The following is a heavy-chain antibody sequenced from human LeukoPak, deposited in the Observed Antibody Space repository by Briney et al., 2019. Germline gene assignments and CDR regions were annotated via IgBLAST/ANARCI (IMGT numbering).Heavy chain of an antibody. Sequence: SETLSLTCTVSSGSISSSNYYWSWIRQPAGKGLEWIGRISTIGITNYNPSLNSRVTISIDTSKNQFSLKLSSVTAADTAVYYCARVGRGPAARYYYYYMDVWGKGTTVTISS. J-gene: IGHJ6*03. V-gene: IGHV4-61*02. D-gene: IGHD2-2*01. CDR1: SGSISSSNYY. CDR2: ISTIGIT. CDR3: ARVGRGPAARYYYYYMDV.